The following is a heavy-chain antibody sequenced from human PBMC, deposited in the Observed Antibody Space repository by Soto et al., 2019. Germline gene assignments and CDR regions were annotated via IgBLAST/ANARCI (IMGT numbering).Heavy chain of an antibody. V-gene: IGHV1-18*01. CDR3: ARDYWGLVTVVIMTPFV. D-gene: IGHD3-16*01. CDR2: ISAYNGNT. CDR1: GYTFTSYG. J-gene: IGHJ4*02. Sequence: GAPVKVSCKASGYTFTSYGISWVRQAPGQRFEWMGWISAYNGNTNYAQKLQGRVTMTTDTSTSTAYMELRSLRSDDTAVYYCARDYWGLVTVVIMTPFVWGQGTLVTVSS.